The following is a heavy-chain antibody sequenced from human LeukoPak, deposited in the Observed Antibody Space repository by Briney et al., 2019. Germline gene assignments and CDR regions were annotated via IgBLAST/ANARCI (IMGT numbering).Heavy chain of an antibody. J-gene: IGHJ4*02. Sequence: SVKVSCKASGGTFSSYAISWVRQAPGQGLEWMGRIIPILGIANYAQKFQGRVTITADKSASTAYMELNSLRSEDTAVYYCARDTFGTSRPIEYWGQGTLVTVSS. CDR2: IIPILGIA. D-gene: IGHD2/OR15-2a*01. CDR1: GGTFSSYA. V-gene: IGHV1-69*04. CDR3: ARDTFGTSRPIEY.